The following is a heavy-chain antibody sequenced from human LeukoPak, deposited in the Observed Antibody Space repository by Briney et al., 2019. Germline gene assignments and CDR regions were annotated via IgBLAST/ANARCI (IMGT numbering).Heavy chain of an antibody. Sequence: GRSLRLSCAASGFTFSDYGMHWVRQAPGKGLEWVAVIWYDGSNKYYADSVKGRFTVSRDNSKNMLFLQMNSLRAEDTAVYYCARGGNSFYFDYWGQGTLVTVSS. J-gene: IGHJ4*02. CDR3: ARGGNSFYFDY. D-gene: IGHD4-23*01. CDR1: GFTFSDYG. CDR2: IWYDGSNK. V-gene: IGHV3-33*01.